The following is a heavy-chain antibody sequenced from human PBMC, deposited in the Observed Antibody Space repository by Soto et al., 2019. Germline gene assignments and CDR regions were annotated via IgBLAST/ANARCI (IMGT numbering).Heavy chain of an antibody. V-gene: IGHV1-18*04. CDR2: ISGHNGNT. J-gene: IGHJ4*02. D-gene: IGHD2-15*01. CDR3: ARDLNLLAYYFDY. Sequence: VASVKVFCKAAGYTFTNHGVSWVRQAPGQGLEWLGWISGHNGNTKYAQRLKGRVTMTADTSTSTAYMELKSMRSDDTAVYYCARDLNLLAYYFDYWGQGTLVTVSS. CDR1: GYTFTNHG.